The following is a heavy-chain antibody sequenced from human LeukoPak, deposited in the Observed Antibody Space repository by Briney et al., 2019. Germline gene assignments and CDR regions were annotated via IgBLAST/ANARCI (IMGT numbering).Heavy chain of an antibody. V-gene: IGHV4-4*07. CDR1: XGSXXSYX. CDR3: ARDSDGSGSYFH. Sequence: SETLSLTCTVXXGSXXSYXWNWIRQPXXXXXXXXGRIYSSGGTNYNPSLKSRVTMSVDTSKNQFSLKLSSVTAADTAVYYCARDSDGSGSYFHWGQGTLVTVSS. CDR2: IYSSGGT. J-gene: IGHJ4*02. D-gene: IGHD3-10*01.